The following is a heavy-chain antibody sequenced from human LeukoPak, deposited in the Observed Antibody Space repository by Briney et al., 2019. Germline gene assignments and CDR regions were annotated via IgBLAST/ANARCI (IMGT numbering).Heavy chain of an antibody. Sequence: GESLKFSCKGSGYSFTSYWIGWVRQMPGKGLEWMGIIYPGDSDTRYSPSFQGQVTISADKSISTAYLQWSSLKASDTAMYYCARRLPRGYSGYDPYYFDYWGQGTLVTVSS. CDR2: IYPGDSDT. CDR3: ARRLPRGYSGYDPYYFDY. CDR1: GYSFTSYW. J-gene: IGHJ4*02. D-gene: IGHD5-12*01. V-gene: IGHV5-51*01.